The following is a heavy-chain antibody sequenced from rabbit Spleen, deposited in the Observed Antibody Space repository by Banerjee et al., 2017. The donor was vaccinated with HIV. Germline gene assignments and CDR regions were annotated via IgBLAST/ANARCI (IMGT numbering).Heavy chain of an antibody. CDR3: ARDLGSVVGWNFKL. CDR2: INTDTGKA. CDR1: GFSFSDRDV. D-gene: IGHD1-1*01. J-gene: IGHJ4*01. V-gene: IGHV1S45*01. Sequence: QEQLVESGGGLVKPEGSLTLTCKASGFSFSDRDVMCWVRQAPGKGLQWIACINTDTGKAVYATWAKGRFTISRTSSTTVTLQMTSLTAADMATHFCARDLGSVVGWNFKLWGQGTLVTVS.